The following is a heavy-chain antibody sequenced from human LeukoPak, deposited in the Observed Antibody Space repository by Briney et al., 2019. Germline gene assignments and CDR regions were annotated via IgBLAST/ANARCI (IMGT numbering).Heavy chain of an antibody. CDR1: GFSFGDYA. J-gene: IGHJ6*02. D-gene: IGHD6-6*01. V-gene: IGHV3-49*04. CDR2: IRNKPYGGTT. Sequence: GGSLRLSCTTSGFSFGDYAMSWVRQAPGKGLEWVGFIRNKPYGGTTEYAASVKGRFTISRDDSKSIAYLEMNSLKTEDTAVYCCSRRQDFSSDVWGQGTTVTVSS. CDR3: SRRQDFSSDV.